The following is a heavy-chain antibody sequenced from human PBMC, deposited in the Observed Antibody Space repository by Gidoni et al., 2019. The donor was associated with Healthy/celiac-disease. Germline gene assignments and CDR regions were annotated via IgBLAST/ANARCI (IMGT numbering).Heavy chain of an antibody. Sequence: EVQLLESGGGLVQPGGSLRLSCAASGFTFGSYAMTWVRQAPGKGLEWGSAISGSGGSTYYADSVKGRFTISRDNSKNTLYLQMNSLRAEDTAVYYCAKTGSEMATSDYWGQGTLVTVSS. J-gene: IGHJ4*02. CDR2: ISGSGGST. CDR3: AKTGSEMATSDY. V-gene: IGHV3-23*01. CDR1: GFTFGSYA. D-gene: IGHD5-12*01.